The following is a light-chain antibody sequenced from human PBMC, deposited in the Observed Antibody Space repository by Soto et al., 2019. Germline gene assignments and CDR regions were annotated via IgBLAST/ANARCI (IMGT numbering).Light chain of an antibody. V-gene: IGLV1-40*01. Sequence: QLVLTQPPSVSGAPGQRVTISCTGSSSNLGSGYDVQWYQQFPGTAPKLVIYDNDNRPSGVPDRFSGSKSGTSASLAITGLQSEDEADYYCQSYDSILTGSLFGGGTKLTVL. CDR3: QSYDSILTGSL. J-gene: IGLJ2*01. CDR1: SSNLGSGYD. CDR2: DND.